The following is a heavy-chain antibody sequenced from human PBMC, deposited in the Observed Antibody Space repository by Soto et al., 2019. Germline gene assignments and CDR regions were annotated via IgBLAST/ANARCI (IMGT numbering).Heavy chain of an antibody. CDR1: GGSISSGDYY. V-gene: IGHV4-30-4*01. CDR3: ARGLRSNPFDP. J-gene: IGHJ5*02. D-gene: IGHD3-3*01. CDR2: IYYSGST. Sequence: SETLSLTCTVSGGSISSGDYYWSWIRQPPGKGLEWIGYIYYSGSTYYNPSLKSRVTISVDTSKNQFSLKLSSVTAADTAVYYCARGLRSNPFDPWGQGTLVTVSS.